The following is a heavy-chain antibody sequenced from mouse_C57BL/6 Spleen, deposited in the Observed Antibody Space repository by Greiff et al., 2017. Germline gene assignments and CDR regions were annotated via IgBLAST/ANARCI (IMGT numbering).Heavy chain of an antibody. Sequence: QVQLQQPGAELVRPGTSVKLSCKASGYTFTSYWMHWVKQRPGQGLEWIGVIDPSDSYTNYNQKFKGKATLTVDTSSSPAYSQLSSLTSEDSAVYYCARLDYWGQGTTLTVSS. J-gene: IGHJ2*01. CDR2: IDPSDSYT. CDR1: GYTFTSYW. V-gene: IGHV1-59*01. CDR3: ARLDY.